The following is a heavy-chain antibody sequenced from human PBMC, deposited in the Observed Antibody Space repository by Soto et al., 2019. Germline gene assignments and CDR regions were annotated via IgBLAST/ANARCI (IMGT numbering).Heavy chain of an antibody. CDR3: AREIGAYIAAAGTSYGMDV. D-gene: IGHD6-13*01. V-gene: IGHV1-18*01. CDR1: GYTFTSYG. J-gene: IGHJ6*02. Sequence: QVQLVQSGAEVKKPGASVKVSCKASGYTFTSYGISWVRQAPGQGLEWMGWFSAYNGNTNYAQKLQGRVTMTTDTSTSTAYMELRSLRYDDTAVYYCAREIGAYIAAAGTSYGMDVWGQGTTVTVSS. CDR2: FSAYNGNT.